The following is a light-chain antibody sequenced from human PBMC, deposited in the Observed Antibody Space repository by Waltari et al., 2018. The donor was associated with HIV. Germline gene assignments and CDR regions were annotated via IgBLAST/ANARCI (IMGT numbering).Light chain of an antibody. J-gene: IGLJ3*02. V-gene: IGLV1-44*01. Sequence: QSVLTQPPSASGTPGQRVTISCSGSSSNIGSNTVTWDQQLPGTSPKLLIYYNNQRPSGVPDRFSGSKSGTSASLAISGLQSEDEADYYCAAWDDSLMGVFGGGTRLTVL. CDR1: SSNIGSNT. CDR3: AAWDDSLMGV. CDR2: YNN.